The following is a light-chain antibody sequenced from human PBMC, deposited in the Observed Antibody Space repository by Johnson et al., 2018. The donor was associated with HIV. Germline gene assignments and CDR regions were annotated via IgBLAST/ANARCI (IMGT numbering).Light chain of an antibody. CDR2: ESN. V-gene: IGLV1-51*02. CDR1: VSNIESYF. J-gene: IGLJ1*01. Sequence: QSVLTQPPSVSAAPGQTVNISCSGNVSNIESYFVSWYQQLPGAAPTLLIYESNQRPSGIPDRFSGSKSGTSATLGITGLQTGDEADYYCGTWDSSLSAGIFGTGTKVTVL. CDR3: GTWDSSLSAGI.